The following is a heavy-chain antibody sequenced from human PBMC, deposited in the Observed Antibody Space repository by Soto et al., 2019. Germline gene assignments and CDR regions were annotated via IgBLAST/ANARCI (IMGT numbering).Heavy chain of an antibody. V-gene: IGHV1-69*01. CDR3: AGASVDTAIITLDYFYWHYGMDV. CDR1: GGTFSNYA. D-gene: IGHD5-18*01. Sequence: QVQLVQSGAEVRKPGSSVKVSCKASGGTFSNYALSWVRQAPGQGLEWMGGIIPLFSTANYAKKFQCIATIIADESTSTAYIELSSLISEDTAVYYCAGASVDTAIITLDYFYWHYGMDVWGQGTTVTVAS. J-gene: IGHJ6*02. CDR2: IIPLFSTA.